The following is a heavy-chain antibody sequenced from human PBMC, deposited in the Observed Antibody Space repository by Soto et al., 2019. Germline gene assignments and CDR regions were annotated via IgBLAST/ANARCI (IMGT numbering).Heavy chain of an antibody. D-gene: IGHD3-10*01. V-gene: IGHV3-33*01. Sequence: GGSLRLSCVSSGFTFRNSGMHLVRQAPGKGLEWVAVIWYDGMNKNYADSVKGRFTISRDNSKNTLYLQMNSLRAEDTAVYYCARDGSYYYGSGVFYWGQGTLVTVSS. J-gene: IGHJ4*02. CDR3: ARDGSYYYGSGVFY. CDR2: IWYDGMNK. CDR1: GFTFRNSG.